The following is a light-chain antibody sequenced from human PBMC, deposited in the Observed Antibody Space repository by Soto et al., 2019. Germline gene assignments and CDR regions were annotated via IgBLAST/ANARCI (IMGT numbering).Light chain of an antibody. Sequence: DIQMTQSPSTLSGSVGDRVTLTCRASQTISSWLAWYQQKPGKAPKLLIYAASSLQSGVPSRFSGSGSGTEFTLTISSLQPDDFATYYCQQYNSYWTFGQGTKVDIK. CDR1: QTISSW. CDR3: QQYNSYWT. CDR2: AAS. V-gene: IGKV1-5*01. J-gene: IGKJ1*01.